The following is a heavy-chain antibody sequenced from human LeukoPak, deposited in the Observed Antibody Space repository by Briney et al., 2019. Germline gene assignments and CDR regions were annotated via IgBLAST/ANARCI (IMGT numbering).Heavy chain of an antibody. J-gene: IGHJ4*02. D-gene: IGHD1-26*01. CDR3: AKEGSPCISRWFDC. CDR2: ISHDGSVK. CDR1: GFTFTSYG. Sequence: GGSPRLSCAASGFTFTSYGMQWVRQAPGKGLEWVAVISHDGSVKHYADSVKGRFTISRDTSKNTVYLQMNSLRPEDTAVYHCAKEGSPCISRWFDCWGQGTLVTVSS. V-gene: IGHV3-30*18.